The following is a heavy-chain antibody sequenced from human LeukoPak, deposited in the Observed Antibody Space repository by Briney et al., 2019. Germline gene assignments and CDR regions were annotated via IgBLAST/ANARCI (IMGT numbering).Heavy chain of an antibody. V-gene: IGHV1-2*02. CDR3: ASLGYLRPTYCGGDCSTDY. Sequence: GASVKVSCKASGYTFTSYGISWVRQAPGQGLEWMGWLNPNSGDTYYAQKFQGRVTMTRDTSISTAYMELSSLRSDDTAVYFCASLGYLRPTYCGGDCSTDYRGQGTLVTVSS. D-gene: IGHD2-21*01. J-gene: IGHJ4*02. CDR1: GYTFTSYG. CDR2: LNPNSGDT.